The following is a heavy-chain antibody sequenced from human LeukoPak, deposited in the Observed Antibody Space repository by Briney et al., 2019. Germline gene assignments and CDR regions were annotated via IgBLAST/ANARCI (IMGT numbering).Heavy chain of an antibody. CDR3: AGRIMITFGGALLWPRPHGGYFDY. CDR2: ISSSSSYI. D-gene: IGHD3-16*01. Sequence: GGSLRLSCAASGFTFSSYSMNWVRQAPGKGLEWVSSISSSSSYIYYADSVKGRFTISRDNAKNSLYLQMNSLRAEDTAVYYCAGRIMITFGGALLWPRPHGGYFDYWGQGTLVTVSS. J-gene: IGHJ4*02. V-gene: IGHV3-21*01. CDR1: GFTFSSYS.